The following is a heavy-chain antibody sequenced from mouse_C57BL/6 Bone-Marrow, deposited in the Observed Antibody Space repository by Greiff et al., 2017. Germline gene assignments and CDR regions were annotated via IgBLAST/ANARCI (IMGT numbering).Heavy chain of an antibody. D-gene: IGHD2-3*01. CDR1: GFNIKDYY. CDR2: IDPEDGDT. V-gene: IGHV14-1*01. Sequence: EVQLQQSGAELVRPGASVKLSCTASGFNIKDYYMHWVKQRPEQGLEWIGRIDPEDGDTEYAPKFQGKATMTADTSSNTAYLQLSSLTSEDTAVCSSTTIYGGYYDDFDYWGQGTTLTVSS. CDR3: TTIYGGYYDDFDY. J-gene: IGHJ2*01.